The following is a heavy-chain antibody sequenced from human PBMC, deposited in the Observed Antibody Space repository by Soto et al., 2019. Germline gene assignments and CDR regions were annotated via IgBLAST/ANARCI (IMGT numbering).Heavy chain of an antibody. J-gene: IGHJ6*02. V-gene: IGHV1-18*01. Sequence: QGHLVQSGAEVKKPGTSVKVSCKASGYTFTRYGISWVRQAPGQGLEWMGWISGYNGDTNYAQNLQGRVTMTIDTSTGTAYMELRSLTSDDTAVYYCAKNGQPPYYYYGLDVWGQGTTVTVSS. CDR3: AKNGQPPYYYYGLDV. CDR1: GYTFTRYG. D-gene: IGHD2-8*01. CDR2: ISGYNGDT.